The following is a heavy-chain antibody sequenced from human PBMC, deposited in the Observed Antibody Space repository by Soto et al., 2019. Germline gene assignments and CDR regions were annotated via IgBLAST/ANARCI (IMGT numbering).Heavy chain of an antibody. CDR3: ARDIVALVSDY. D-gene: IGHD3-16*02. Sequence: EVQLVESGGGLVKPGGSLRLSCAASGFTFSSYSMNWVRQAPGKGLEWVSSISSSSSYIYYADSVKGRFTISRDNAKNSRYLQMNSLRAEDTAVYYCARDIVALVSDYWGQGTLVTVSS. V-gene: IGHV3-21*01. CDR2: ISSSSSYI. CDR1: GFTFSSYS. J-gene: IGHJ4*02.